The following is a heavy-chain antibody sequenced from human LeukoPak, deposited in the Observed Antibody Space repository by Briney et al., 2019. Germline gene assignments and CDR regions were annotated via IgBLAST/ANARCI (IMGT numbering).Heavy chain of an antibody. Sequence: PGGSLRLCCAASGFTFSSYGMYWVRQAPGKGLEWVGVIWYDGIKKNYADSVKGRFTISRDNSKNALHLQMNSPRAEDTAVYYCARDSGHYFDYWGQGTLVTVSS. CDR3: ARDSGHYFDY. V-gene: IGHV3-33*07. CDR1: GFTFSSYG. CDR2: IWYDGIKK. J-gene: IGHJ4*02. D-gene: IGHD1-1*01.